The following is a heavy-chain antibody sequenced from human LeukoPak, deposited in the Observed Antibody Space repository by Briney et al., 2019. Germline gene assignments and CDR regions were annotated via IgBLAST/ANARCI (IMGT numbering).Heavy chain of an antibody. CDR3: ARKAATYYFDY. CDR2: MFDTETT. J-gene: IGHJ4*02. Sequence: PSETLSLTCTVSRSSMSGYYWSWIRQPPGKGLEWIGYMFDTETTDYNPSLKSRVIISVDTSKNQVSLKLSSVTAADTAVYYCARKAATYYFDYWGQGTLVTVSS. CDR1: RSSMSGYY. V-gene: IGHV4-59*08. D-gene: IGHD2-15*01.